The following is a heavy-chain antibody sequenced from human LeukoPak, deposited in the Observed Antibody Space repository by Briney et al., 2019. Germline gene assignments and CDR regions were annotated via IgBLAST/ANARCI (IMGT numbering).Heavy chain of an antibody. V-gene: IGHV3-21*01. D-gene: IGHD6-19*01. Sequence: PGGSLRLSCAASGFTFSTSTMNWVRQAPGKGLEWVSSISSSNDYIYYADSVKGRFTISRDNAKNSLYLQMNSLRAEDTAVYYLFKNPNSAGFPNWFDPWGQGTLVTVSS. CDR3: FKNPNSAGFPNWFDP. CDR1: GFTFSTST. CDR2: ISSSNDYI. J-gene: IGHJ5*02.